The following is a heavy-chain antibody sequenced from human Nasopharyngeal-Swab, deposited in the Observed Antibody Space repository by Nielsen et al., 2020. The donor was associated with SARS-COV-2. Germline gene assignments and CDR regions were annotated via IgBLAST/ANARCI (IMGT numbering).Heavy chain of an antibody. CDR3: TTGLRLYHDFWGRYSNYAMDV. Sequence: GESQKISCAVSGFTFTDAWLSWVRQAPGKGLEWVGRIKSETDGGTTDYAAPLKGRFTISRDDSKNMLYLQMSGLKTEDTAVYYCTTGLRLYHDFWGRYSNYAMDVWGQGTTVSVSS. V-gene: IGHV3-15*01. CDR1: GFTFTDAW. CDR2: IKSETDGGTT. D-gene: IGHD3-3*01. J-gene: IGHJ6*02.